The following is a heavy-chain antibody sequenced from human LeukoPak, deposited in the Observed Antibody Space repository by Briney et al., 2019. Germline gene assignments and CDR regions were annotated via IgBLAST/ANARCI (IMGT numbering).Heavy chain of an antibody. CDR1: GFTFSSYW. V-gene: IGHV3-7*01. D-gene: IGHD3-3*01. CDR2: IKQDGSEK. CDR3: ARWDYDFWSGYYTCLDY. Sequence: GGSLRLSCAASGFTFSSYWMSWVRQAPGKGLEWVANIKQDGSEKYYVDSVKGRFTISRDNAKNSLYLQMNSLRAEDTAVYYCARWDYDFWSGYYTCLDYWGQGTLVTVSS. J-gene: IGHJ4*02.